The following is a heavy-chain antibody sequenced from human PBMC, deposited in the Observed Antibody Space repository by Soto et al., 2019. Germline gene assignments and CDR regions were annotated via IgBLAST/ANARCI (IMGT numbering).Heavy chain of an antibody. V-gene: IGHV1-69*01. CDR1: GGTFSSYA. Sequence: QVQLVQSGAEVKKPGSSVKVSCKASGGTFSSYAISWVRQAPGQGLEWMGGIIPIFGTANYAQKFQGRVTITADESTSTAYRELSSLRSEDTAVYYCARDGGQIVGATNWFDPWGQGTLVTVSS. CDR2: IIPIFGTA. J-gene: IGHJ5*02. CDR3: ARDGGQIVGATNWFDP. D-gene: IGHD1-26*01.